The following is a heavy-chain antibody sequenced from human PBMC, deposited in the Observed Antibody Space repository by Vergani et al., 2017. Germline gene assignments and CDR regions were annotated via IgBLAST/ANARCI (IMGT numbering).Heavy chain of an antibody. D-gene: IGHD3-22*01. V-gene: IGHV4-31*03. CDR2: IYYSGST. Sequence: QVQLQESGPGLVKPSQTLSLTCTVSGGSISSGGYYWSWLRQHPGKGLEWIGYIYYSGSTYYNPSLKSRVTISVDTSKNQFSLKLSSVTAADTAVYYCARVNYYDSSGYYPLDYWGQGTLVTVSS. CDR1: GGSISSGGYY. CDR3: ARVNYYDSSGYYPLDY. J-gene: IGHJ4*02.